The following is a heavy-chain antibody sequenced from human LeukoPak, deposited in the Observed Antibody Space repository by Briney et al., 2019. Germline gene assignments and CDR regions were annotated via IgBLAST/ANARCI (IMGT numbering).Heavy chain of an antibody. Sequence: GGALRLSCAASGFTFSADDMHWGRQAPGKGLEWVAFIRYDGSNKYYADSVKGRFTISRDNSKNTLFLQMNSLRAEDTAVYYCAKDLMGGLGGYWGQGTLVTVSS. CDR2: IRYDGSNK. J-gene: IGHJ4*02. V-gene: IGHV3-30*02. D-gene: IGHD3-16*01. CDR1: GFTFSADD. CDR3: AKDLMGGLGGY.